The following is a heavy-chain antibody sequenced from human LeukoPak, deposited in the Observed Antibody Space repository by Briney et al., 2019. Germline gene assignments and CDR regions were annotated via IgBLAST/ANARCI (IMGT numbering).Heavy chain of an antibody. V-gene: IGHV4-39*01. J-gene: IGHJ4*02. Sequence: PSETLSLTCTVSGGSISSSNYYWGWIRQPPGKGLEWIGSMYYSGSTYYNPSLKSRVTISVDTSKNQFSLKLTSVTAADTAVYYCARVSTAVSLAIDYWGQGTLVTVST. CDR1: GGSISSSNYY. CDR3: ARVSTAVSLAIDY. CDR2: MYYSGST. D-gene: IGHD6-13*01.